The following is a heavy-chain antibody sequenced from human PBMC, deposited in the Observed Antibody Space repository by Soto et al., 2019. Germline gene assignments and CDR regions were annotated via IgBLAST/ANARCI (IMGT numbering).Heavy chain of an antibody. V-gene: IGHV5-51*01. CDR3: ARVESAMVNFYGMDV. J-gene: IGHJ6*02. CDR1: GYSFTSYW. Sequence: PGASLKISCKGSGYSFTSYWIGWVRQMPGKGLEGMGIIYPGDSDTRDSQSFQGQVTISADKSISTAYLQWSSLKASDTAMYYCARVESAMVNFYGMDVWGQGTTVTVSS. D-gene: IGHD5-18*01. CDR2: IYPGDSDT.